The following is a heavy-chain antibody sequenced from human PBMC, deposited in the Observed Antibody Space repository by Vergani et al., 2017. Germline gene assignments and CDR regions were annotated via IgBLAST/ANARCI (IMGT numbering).Heavy chain of an antibody. CDR1: GGTFSSYA. D-gene: IGHD6-19*01. CDR2: IIPIIRLA. CDR3: ARVSPGDNSGWDPFDY. Sequence: QVQLVQSGAEVKKPGSSVKVSCKASGGTFSSYALNWVRQAPGQGLEWMGRIIPIIRLATSAQKFQDRVKITGDTSTNTVYMEMNNLRSEDTAVYYCARVSPGDNSGWDPFDYWGQGTLVTVSS. V-gene: IGHV1-69*04. J-gene: IGHJ4*02.